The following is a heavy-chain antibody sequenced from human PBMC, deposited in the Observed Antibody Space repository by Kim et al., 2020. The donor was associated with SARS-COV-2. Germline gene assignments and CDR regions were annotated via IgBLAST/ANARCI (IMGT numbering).Heavy chain of an antibody. CDR3: AKDGGGEFPYDAFDM. D-gene: IGHD2-21*01. V-gene: IGHV3-23*01. CDR2: ISGAGGTT. CDR1: GFPFSSYA. Sequence: GGSLRLSCTASGFPFSSYAMSWVRQAPGKGLEWISAISGAGGTTYYADSVKGRFTISRDNYQNTLYLQMNSLRVEDTAVYYCAKDGGGEFPYDAFDMWGQGTMVTVSS. J-gene: IGHJ3*02.